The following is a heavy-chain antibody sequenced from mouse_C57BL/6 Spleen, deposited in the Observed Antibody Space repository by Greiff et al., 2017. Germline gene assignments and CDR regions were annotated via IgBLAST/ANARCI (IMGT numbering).Heavy chain of an antibody. J-gene: IGHJ4*01. Sequence: QVQLKQSGPELVKPGASVKISCKASGYAFSSSWMNWVKQRPGKGLEWIGRIYPGDGDTNYNGKFKGKATLTADKSSSTAYMQLSSLTSEDSAVYFCARDGDGYSHAMDYWGQGTSVTVSS. CDR3: ARDGDGYSHAMDY. D-gene: IGHD2-3*01. CDR2: IYPGDGDT. CDR1: GYAFSSSW. V-gene: IGHV1-82*01.